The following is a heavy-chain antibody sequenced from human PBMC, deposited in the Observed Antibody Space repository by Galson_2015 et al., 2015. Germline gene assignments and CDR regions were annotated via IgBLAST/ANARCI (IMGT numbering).Heavy chain of an antibody. CDR3: ARDSSSGGSYHGYRAFDI. J-gene: IGHJ3*02. V-gene: IGHV3-7*05. D-gene: IGHD2-15*01. CDR1: GFTFSSYW. Sequence: SLRLSCAASGFTFSSYWMSWVRQAPGKGLEWVANIKQDGSEKYYVDSVKGRFTISRDNAKNSLYLQMNSLRAEDTAVYYCARDSSSGGSYHGYRAFDIWGQGTMVTVSS. CDR2: IKQDGSEK.